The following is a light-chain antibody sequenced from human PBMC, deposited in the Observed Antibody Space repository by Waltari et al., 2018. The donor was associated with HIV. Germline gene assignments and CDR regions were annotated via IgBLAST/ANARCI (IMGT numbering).Light chain of an antibody. CDR3: QQRTKWPT. J-gene: IGKJ4*01. CDR1: QSVFTY. V-gene: IGKV3-11*01. CDR2: DAS. Sequence: EIVLTQSPATLSLSPGDRATLSCRASQSVFTYLAWYQQKPGQAPRLLIYDASNRATGIPARFSASGSGTDFTLTISSLEPEDFAVYFCQQRTKWPTFGGGTKVEIK.